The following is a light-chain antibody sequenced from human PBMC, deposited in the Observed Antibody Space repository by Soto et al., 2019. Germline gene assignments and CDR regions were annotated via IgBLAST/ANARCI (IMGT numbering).Light chain of an antibody. Sequence: QSALTQPASVSGSPGQSITISCTGTSSDVGGYNYVSWYQQHPGKAPKLMIYDVSNRPSGVSNRFSGSKSGNTASLTISGLQDEDEADYYCSSYTSRITLYVFGTGTKLTVL. J-gene: IGLJ1*01. CDR1: SSDVGGYNY. V-gene: IGLV2-14*01. CDR2: DVS. CDR3: SSYTSRITLYV.